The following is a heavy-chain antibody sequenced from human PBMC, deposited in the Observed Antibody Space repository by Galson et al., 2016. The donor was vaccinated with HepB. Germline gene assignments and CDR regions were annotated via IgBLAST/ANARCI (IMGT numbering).Heavy chain of an antibody. J-gene: IGHJ6*02. Sequence: SETLSLTCVVHDGSFSGYYWTWIRQPPGKGLEWIGEVNHGAGTEYSPSLKSRVTISSDTSKNHFSLHLASVTAADTAVYFCARGLKRPYCISASCYLRAMDFWGQGTPVTVSS. V-gene: IGHV4-34*01. CDR1: DGSFSGYY. D-gene: IGHD2-2*01. CDR2: VNHGAGT. CDR3: ARGLKRPYCISASCYLRAMDF.